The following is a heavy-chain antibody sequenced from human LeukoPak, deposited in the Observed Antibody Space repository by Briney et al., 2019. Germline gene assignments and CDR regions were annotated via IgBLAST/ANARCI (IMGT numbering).Heavy chain of an antibody. D-gene: IGHD2-15*01. J-gene: IGHJ4*02. CDR1: GYTFTNYG. Sequence: ASVKVSCKASGYTFTNYGISWVRQAPGQGLEWMACISAYNGNTDYAQKFQGRVTVTADTSTSTAYMELRSLRSDDTAVYYCARSGCSAGSCYSQTVRFDSWGQGTLVTVSS. CDR3: ARSGCSAGSCYSQTVRFDS. CDR2: ISAYNGNT. V-gene: IGHV1-18*01.